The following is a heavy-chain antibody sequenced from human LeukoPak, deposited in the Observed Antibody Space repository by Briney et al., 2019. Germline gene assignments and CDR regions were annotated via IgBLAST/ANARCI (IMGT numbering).Heavy chain of an antibody. Sequence: SVKVSCKASGGTFSSYAISWVRQAPGQGLEWMGGIIPIFGTANYAQKFQGRVTMTRDMSTSTVYMELSSLRSEDTAVYYCARDVSGSYFGDYWGQGTLVTVSS. V-gene: IGHV1-69*05. D-gene: IGHD1-26*01. CDR1: GGTFSSYA. J-gene: IGHJ4*02. CDR3: ARDVSGSYFGDY. CDR2: IIPIFGTA.